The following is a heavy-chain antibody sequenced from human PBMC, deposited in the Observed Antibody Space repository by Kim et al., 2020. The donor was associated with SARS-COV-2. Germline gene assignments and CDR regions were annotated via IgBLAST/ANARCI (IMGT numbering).Heavy chain of an antibody. Sequence: SETLSLTCAVYGGSFSGYYWSWIRQPPGKGLEWIGEVNHRGSTNYNASLKGRLTISVDPSKNQFSLKVSSVTAADTAIYYCARGSKFRLILVGTTSRNYFDYWGQGNLVTVSS. D-gene: IGHD2-21*02. V-gene: IGHV4-34*01. CDR2: VNHRGST. CDR1: GGSFSGYY. J-gene: IGHJ4*02. CDR3: ARGSKFRLILVGTTSRNYFDY.